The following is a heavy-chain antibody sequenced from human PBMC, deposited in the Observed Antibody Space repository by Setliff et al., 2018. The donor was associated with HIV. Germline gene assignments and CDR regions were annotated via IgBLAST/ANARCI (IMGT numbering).Heavy chain of an antibody. V-gene: IGHV3-15*01. CDR3: TTQSLS. CDR2: IKSKIDGGST. CDR1: GGSISSSNW. J-gene: IGHJ4*02. Sequence: PSETLSLTCAVSGGSISSSNWWSWVRQPPGKGLEWVGRIKSKIDGGSTEYAAPVKGRFTISRDGSKNTLYLQMNSLKTEDTAVYYCTTQSLSWGQGTLVTVSS.